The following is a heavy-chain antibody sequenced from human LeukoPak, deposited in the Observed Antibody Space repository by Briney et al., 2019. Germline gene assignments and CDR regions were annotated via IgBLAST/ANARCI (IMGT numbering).Heavy chain of an antibody. CDR1: GFTFSSYA. D-gene: IGHD2-15*01. CDR2: ISGSGGST. CDR3: AKERYCSGGSCYSAFDY. Sequence: QPGGSLRLSCAASGFTFSSYAMSWVRQAPGKGLEWVSAISGSGGSTYYADSVKGRFTISRDNSKNTLYLQMNSLRAEDTAVYHCAKERYCSGGSCYSAFDYWGQGTLVTVSS. J-gene: IGHJ4*02. V-gene: IGHV3-23*01.